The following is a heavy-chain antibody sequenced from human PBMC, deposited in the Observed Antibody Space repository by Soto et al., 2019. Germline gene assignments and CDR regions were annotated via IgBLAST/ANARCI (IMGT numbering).Heavy chain of an antibody. Sequence: ASVKVSCKASGYTFISYAISWVRQVPGQGLEWMGRVSPYSGNTDSAQKFQGRVTTTTDTSTNTAYMDLRNLRSDDTAVYFCARDFFTRTPWGSATAQFFYYGMAVSGQGTTVTVSS. CDR3: ARDFFTRTPWGSATAQFFYYGMAV. D-gene: IGHD3-16*01. V-gene: IGHV1-18*01. CDR2: VSPYSGNT. J-gene: IGHJ6*02. CDR1: GYTFISYA.